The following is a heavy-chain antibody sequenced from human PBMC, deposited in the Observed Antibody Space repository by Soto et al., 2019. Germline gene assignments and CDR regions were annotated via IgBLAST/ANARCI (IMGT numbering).Heavy chain of an antibody. CDR3: ATTGRY. CDR2: IWFDGSNK. J-gene: IGHJ4*02. V-gene: IGHV3-33*01. CDR1: GFTFSSYG. Sequence: QVQLVESGGGVVQPGRSLRLSCAASGFTFSSYGMHWVRQAPGKGLEWVAVIWFDGSNKFYADSVKGRFTISRDNSKNTVSLQRNSLRYEDSAAYYCATTGRYWGQGTLGSVSS.